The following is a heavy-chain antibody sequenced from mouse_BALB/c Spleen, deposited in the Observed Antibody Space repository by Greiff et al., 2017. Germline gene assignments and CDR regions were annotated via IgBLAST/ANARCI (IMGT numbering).Heavy chain of an antibody. Sequence: EGKLVESGGDLVKPGGSLKLSCAASGFTFSSYGMSWVRQTPDKRLEWVATISSGGSYTYYPDSVKGRFTISRDNAKNTLYLQMSSLKSEDTAMYYCARHGDGNYPRDYWGQGTTLTVSS. CDR1: GFTFSSYG. J-gene: IGHJ2*01. D-gene: IGHD2-1*01. CDR2: ISSGGSYT. V-gene: IGHV5-6*01. CDR3: ARHGDGNYPRDY.